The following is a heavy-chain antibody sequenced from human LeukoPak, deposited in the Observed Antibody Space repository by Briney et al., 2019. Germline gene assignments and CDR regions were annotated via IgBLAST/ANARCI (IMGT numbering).Heavy chain of an antibody. V-gene: IGHV3-21*01. Sequence: PGGSLRLSCAASGFTFSSYSMNWVRQAPGKGLEWVSSISSSSSYIYYADSVKGRFTISRDNSKNTLYLQMNSLRAEDTAVYYCAREVRYSYGPGWFDPWGQGTLVTVSS. CDR2: ISSSSSYI. D-gene: IGHD5-18*01. CDR3: AREVRYSYGPGWFDP. J-gene: IGHJ5*02. CDR1: GFTFSSYS.